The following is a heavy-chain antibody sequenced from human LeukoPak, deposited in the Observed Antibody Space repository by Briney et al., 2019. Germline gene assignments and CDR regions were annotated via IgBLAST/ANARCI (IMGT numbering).Heavy chain of an antibody. CDR2: ISSSSSTI. CDR3: ARDFEGAITMVRGVPR. V-gene: IGHV3-48*01. CDR1: GFTFSSYS. D-gene: IGHD3-10*01. Sequence: PGGSLRLSCAASGFTFSSYSMNWVRQAPGKGLEWVSYISSSSSTIYYADSVKGRFTISRDNAKNSLYLQMNSLRAEDTAVYYCARDFEGAITMVRGVPRWGQGTLVTVSS. J-gene: IGHJ4*02.